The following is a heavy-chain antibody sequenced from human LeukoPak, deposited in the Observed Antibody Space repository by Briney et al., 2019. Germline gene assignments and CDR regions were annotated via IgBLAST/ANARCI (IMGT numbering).Heavy chain of an antibody. CDR3: ARGRRYYDSSGYTPFDY. D-gene: IGHD3-22*01. CDR2: IYYSGST. V-gene: IGHV4-59*12. CDR1: GVSISSYY. J-gene: IGHJ4*02. Sequence: SETLSLTCTVSGVSISSYYWSWIRQPPGKGLEWIGYIYYSGSTNYNPSLKSRVTISVDTSKNQFSLKLSSVTAADTAVYYCARGRRYYDSSGYTPFDYWGQGTLVTVSS.